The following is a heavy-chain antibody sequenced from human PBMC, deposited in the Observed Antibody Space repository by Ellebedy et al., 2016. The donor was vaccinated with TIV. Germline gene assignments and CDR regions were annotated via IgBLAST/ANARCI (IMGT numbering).Heavy chain of an antibody. D-gene: IGHD4-17*01. CDR1: GFTFTSYG. CDR3: ARDSKHGDYVGYDSSDMDV. Sequence: GESLKISCAASGFTFTSYGMHWVRQAPGKGLEWVAVMWYDGINKSYADSVKGRFTISRDNSKNTLFLQMNSLRAEDTAVYYCARDSKHGDYVGYDSSDMDVWGQGTTVTVSS. CDR2: MWYDGINK. V-gene: IGHV3-33*01. J-gene: IGHJ6*02.